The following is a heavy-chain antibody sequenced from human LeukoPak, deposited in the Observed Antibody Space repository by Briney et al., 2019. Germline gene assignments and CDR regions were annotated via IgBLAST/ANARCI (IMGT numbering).Heavy chain of an antibody. J-gene: IGHJ3*01. CDR2: ISWNSGSI. CDR1: GFTFDDYA. V-gene: IGHV3-9*01. D-gene: IGHD3/OR15-3a*01. CDR3: VRDLDWGAFDV. Sequence: GGSLRLSCAASGFTFDDYAMHWVRQAPGKGLEWVSGISWNSGSIGYADSVKGRFTISRDNAKNSLYLQMNSLRAEDTALYYCVRDLDWGAFDVWGQGTMVTVSS.